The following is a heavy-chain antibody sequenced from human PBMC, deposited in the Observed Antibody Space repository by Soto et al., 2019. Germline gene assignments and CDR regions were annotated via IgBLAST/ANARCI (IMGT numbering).Heavy chain of an antibody. CDR2: IWYDGSNK. J-gene: IGHJ5*02. CDR3: ARETGSGSGGFDP. CDR1: RFTFSSYG. Sequence: QVQLVESGGGVVQPGRSLRLSCAASRFTFSSYGMHWVRQAPGKGLEWVAVIWYDGSNKYYADSVKGRFTISRDNSKNTLYLQMNSLRAGDTAVYYCARETGSGSGGFDPWGQGTLVTVSS. V-gene: IGHV3-33*01. D-gene: IGHD3-10*01.